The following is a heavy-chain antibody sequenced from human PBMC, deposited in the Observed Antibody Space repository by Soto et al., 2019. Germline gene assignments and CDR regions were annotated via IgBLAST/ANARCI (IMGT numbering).Heavy chain of an antibody. CDR2: IDGVGTGT. Sequence: EVQLVQSGGGSVQPGGSLRLSCAASGFTFTNYWMHWVRQVPGKGLVWVSRIDGVGTGTSYSDSVRGRFTISRDNAENMLYLQMNSLRAEDTAVYYCTTVFEYWCQGTLVTGSS. V-gene: IGHV3-74*01. CDR1: GFTFTNYW. J-gene: IGHJ4*02. CDR3: TTVFEY.